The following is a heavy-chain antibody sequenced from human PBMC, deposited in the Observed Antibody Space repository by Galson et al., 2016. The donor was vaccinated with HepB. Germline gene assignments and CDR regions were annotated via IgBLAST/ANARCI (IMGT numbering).Heavy chain of an antibody. J-gene: IGHJ4*02. Sequence: SCKASGYTFTNCYIHWVRQAPGQGLECMGIVDPSGDRTTYAQQFQGRVTMTSDTSTSTVYMDLSSLRSDDTAVYYCARGGCRGSSCYYDYWGQGALVTVSS. D-gene: IGHD2-2*01. CDR1: GYTFTNCY. CDR3: ARGGCRGSSCYYDY. V-gene: IGHV1-46*01. CDR2: VDPSGDRT.